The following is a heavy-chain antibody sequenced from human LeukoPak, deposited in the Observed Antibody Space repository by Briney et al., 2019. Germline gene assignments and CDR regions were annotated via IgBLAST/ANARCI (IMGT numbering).Heavy chain of an antibody. J-gene: IGHJ6*03. CDR2: ISAYNGNT. CDR3: ALGYCSSTSCYTGGYYHYYYMDV. CDR1: GYTFTSYG. V-gene: IGHV1-18*01. D-gene: IGHD2-2*02. Sequence: ASVKVSCKASGYTFTSYGISWVRQAPGQGVEWMGWISAYNGNTNYAQKLQGRVTMTTDTSTSTAYMELRSLRSDDTAVYYCALGYCSSTSCYTGGYYHYYYMDVWGKGTTVTVSS.